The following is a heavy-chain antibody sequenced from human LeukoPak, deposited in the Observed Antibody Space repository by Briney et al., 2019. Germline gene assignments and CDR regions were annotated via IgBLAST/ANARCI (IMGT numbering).Heavy chain of an antibody. V-gene: IGHV4-59*12. D-gene: IGHD6-6*01. CDR2: ISDSGTT. J-gene: IGHJ3*02. CDR1: GGSISPYY. CDR3: ARDLGYSSSPGEGFDI. Sequence: NTSETLSLTCAVSGGSISPYYWSWIRQTPGKGLEWIGDISDSGTTKYNPSLMSRVTISIDTSKNQFSLKLSSVTAADTAVYYCARDLGYSSSPGEGFDIWGQGTMVTVSS.